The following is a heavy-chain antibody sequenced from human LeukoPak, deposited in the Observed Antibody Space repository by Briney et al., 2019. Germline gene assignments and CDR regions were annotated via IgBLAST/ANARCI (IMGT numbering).Heavy chain of an antibody. CDR2: IIPILGIA. J-gene: IGHJ4*02. Sequence: ASVKVSCKASGGTFSSYAISWVRQAPGQGLEWMGRIIPILGIANYAQKFQGRVTITADKSTSTAYMELSSLRSKDTAVYYCARDCYYDSSGYYGYWGQGTLVTVSS. V-gene: IGHV1-69*04. CDR3: ARDCYYDSSGYYGY. D-gene: IGHD3-22*01. CDR1: GGTFSSYA.